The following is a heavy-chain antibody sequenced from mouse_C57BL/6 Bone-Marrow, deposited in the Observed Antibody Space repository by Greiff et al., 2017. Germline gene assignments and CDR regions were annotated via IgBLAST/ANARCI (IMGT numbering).Heavy chain of an antibody. J-gene: IGHJ2*01. CDR2: ISSGGSYT. V-gene: IGHV5-6*01. Sequence: EVHLVESGADLVKPGGSLKLSCAASGFTFSSYGMSWVRQTPDQRLEWVATISSGGSYTYYPDSVKGRCTISRDNATNTQYLQLSSLKSEDTAMYYCARQGITTVVAFDYWGQGTTLTVSS. D-gene: IGHD1-1*01. CDR1: GFTFSSYG. CDR3: ARQGITTVVAFDY.